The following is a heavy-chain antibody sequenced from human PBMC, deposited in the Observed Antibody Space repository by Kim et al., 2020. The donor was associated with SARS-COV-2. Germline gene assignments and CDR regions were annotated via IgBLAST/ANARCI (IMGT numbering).Heavy chain of an antibody. CDR3: TRGEGIVVVITGDY. V-gene: IGHV3-49*03. CDR2: IRSKAYGGTT. J-gene: IGHJ4*02. D-gene: IGHD3-22*01. Sequence: GGSLRLSCTASGFTFGDYAMSWFRQAPGKGLEWVGFIRSKAYGGTTEYAASVKGRFTISRDDSKSIAYLQMNSLKTEDTAVYYCTRGEGIVVVITGDYWGQGTLVTVSS. CDR1: GFTFGDYA.